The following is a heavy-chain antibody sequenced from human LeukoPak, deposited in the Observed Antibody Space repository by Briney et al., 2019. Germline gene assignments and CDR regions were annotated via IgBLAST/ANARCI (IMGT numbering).Heavy chain of an antibody. CDR2: TSGSGGST. D-gene: IGHD1-26*01. CDR1: GFTVSSNY. J-gene: IGHJ4*02. CDR3: AKGSYSGIQRGFDY. Sequence: GGSLRLSCAASGFTVSSNYMSWVRQAPGKGLEWVSGTSGSGGSTYYADSVKGRFTISRDNSKNTLYLQMNSLRAEDTAVYYCAKGSYSGIQRGFDYWGQGTLVTVSS. V-gene: IGHV3-23*01.